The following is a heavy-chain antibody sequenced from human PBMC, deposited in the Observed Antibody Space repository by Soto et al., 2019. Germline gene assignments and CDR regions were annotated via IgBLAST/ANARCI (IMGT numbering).Heavy chain of an antibody. CDR3: ARPRGAAWGSYSMDV. Sequence: QVQLVQSGAEVKKPGASVKVSCKASGYTFTSNGISWVRQAPGQGLEWMGWISVYNGDTNYAQKLQGRVTMTTDTSTSTAYRELRSLRSDDTAVYYCARPRGAAWGSYSMDVWGQGTTVTVSS. V-gene: IGHV1-18*01. CDR1: GYTFTSNG. CDR2: ISVYNGDT. J-gene: IGHJ6*02. D-gene: IGHD3-16*01.